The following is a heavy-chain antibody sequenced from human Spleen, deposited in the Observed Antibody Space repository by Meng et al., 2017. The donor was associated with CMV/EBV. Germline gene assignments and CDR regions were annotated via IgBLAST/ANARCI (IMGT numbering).Heavy chain of an antibody. V-gene: IGHV4-39*07. CDR3: ARGDTISGYY. Sequence: CSVSSGSISTSSYYWAWIRQSPGKGLEWIGSMYYNRSPNYNPSLKSRVTISADTSKNQFSLKVTSVTAADTAVYYCARGDTISGYYWGQGTLVTVSS. D-gene: IGHD5-24*01. CDR1: SGSISTSSYY. J-gene: IGHJ4*02. CDR2: MYYNRSP.